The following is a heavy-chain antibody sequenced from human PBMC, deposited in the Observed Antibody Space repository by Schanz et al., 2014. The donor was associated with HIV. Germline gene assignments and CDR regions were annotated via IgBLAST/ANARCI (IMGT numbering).Heavy chain of an antibody. CDR3: ARGFQGFDY. CDR1: GFSFSDYH. J-gene: IGHJ4*02. Sequence: VQLVESGGDLVKPGGSLRLSCTASGFSFSDYHMSWIRQAPGKGLEWVSAISGSGGSTYYADSVKGRFTISRDNSKNTLYLQMNSLRAEDTSVYYCARGFQGFDYWGQGTLVTVSS. CDR2: ISGSGGST. V-gene: IGHV3-23*04. D-gene: IGHD3-10*01.